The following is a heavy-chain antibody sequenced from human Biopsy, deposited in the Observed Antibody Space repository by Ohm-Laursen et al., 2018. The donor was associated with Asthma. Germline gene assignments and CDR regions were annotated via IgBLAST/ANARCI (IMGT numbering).Heavy chain of an antibody. CDR2: ISYDGRNT. V-gene: IGHV3-30*04. CDR3: ARGGLHYYEYYGMDV. D-gene: IGHD2-21*02. Sequence: SLRLSCAAPGFTFDNYTMHWVRQAPGKGLEWVTIISYDGRNTYYADSVEGRFTISRDNSKSTLFLQLSSLRPEDTAVYYCARGGLHYYEYYGMDVRGQGTMVTVSS. CDR1: GFTFDNYT. J-gene: IGHJ6*02.